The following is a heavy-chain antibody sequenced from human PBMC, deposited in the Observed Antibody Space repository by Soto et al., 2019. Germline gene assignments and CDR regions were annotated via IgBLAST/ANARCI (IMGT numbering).Heavy chain of an antibody. CDR2: LYWADDK. CDR1: GFSLSTSGVG. D-gene: IGHD5-18*01. V-gene: IGHV2-5*02. J-gene: IGHJ5*02. CDR3: AYSAELWLLS. Sequence: QITLEESGPTLVQPTQTLTLTCTFSGFSLSTSGVGVVWIRQSPGKVLEWLALLYWADDKPYSPSLKSRLTLTKDTYKNQVVLTMTNVDPVNTATYYCAYSAELWLLSWGQGTLVTVSS.